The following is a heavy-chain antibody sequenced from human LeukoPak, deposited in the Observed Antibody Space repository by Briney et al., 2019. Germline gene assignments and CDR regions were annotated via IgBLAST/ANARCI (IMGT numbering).Heavy chain of an antibody. V-gene: IGHV4-34*01. CDR3: ARGKVAGTYYFDY. CDR1: GGSFSGYY. J-gene: IGHJ4*02. Sequence: SETLSLTCAVYGGSFSGYYWSWIRQPPGKGLEWIWEINHSGSTNYNPSLKSRVTISVDTSKNQFSLKLSSVTAADTAVYYCARGKVAGTYYFDYWGQGTLVTVSS. D-gene: IGHD6-19*01. CDR2: INHSGST.